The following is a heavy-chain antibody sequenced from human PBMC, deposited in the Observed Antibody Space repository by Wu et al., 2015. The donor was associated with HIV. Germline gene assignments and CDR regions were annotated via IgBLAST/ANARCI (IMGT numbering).Heavy chain of an antibody. CDR1: GGTFSTYA. V-gene: IGHV1-69*13. J-gene: IGHJ6*02. D-gene: IGHD6-19*01. CDR2: IIPFFGTL. Sequence: QVQLVQSGAEVKKPGSSVKVSCKASGGTFSTYAISWVRQAPGQGLECMGRIIPFFGTLNYAQEFQGRVTITADESTSTAYMELSSLRSEDTAVYYCARSAVAGALDVWGQGTTVTVSS. CDR3: ARSAVAGALDV.